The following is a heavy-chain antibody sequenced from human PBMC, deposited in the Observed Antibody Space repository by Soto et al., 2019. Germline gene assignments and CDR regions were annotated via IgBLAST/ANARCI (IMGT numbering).Heavy chain of an antibody. CDR1: GGSISSSSYY. CDR2: IYYSGST. D-gene: IGHD2-2*01. CDR3: ARHPKLGYCSSTSCYSPYYYYGMDV. Sequence: PSETLSLTCTVSGGSISSSSYYWGWIRQPPGKGLEWIGSIYYSGSTYYNPSLKSRVTISVDTSKNQFSLKLSSVTAADTAVYYCARHPKLGYCSSTSCYSPYYYYGMDVWGQGTTVT. V-gene: IGHV4-39*01. J-gene: IGHJ6*02.